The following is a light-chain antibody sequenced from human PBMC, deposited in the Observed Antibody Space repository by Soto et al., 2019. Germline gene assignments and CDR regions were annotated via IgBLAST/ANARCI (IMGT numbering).Light chain of an antibody. CDR1: QSVGGN. V-gene: IGKV3-15*01. CDR3: QQYSDWPPYT. J-gene: IGKJ2*01. Sequence: ETVMTQSPVTLSVSPGERATLSCRASQSVGGNVAWYQQKPGQAPRLLLYATSTRATGIPARFSGSGSRTEFTLTISSLQSEDSAVYFCQQYSDWPPYTFGQGNKLEIK. CDR2: ATS.